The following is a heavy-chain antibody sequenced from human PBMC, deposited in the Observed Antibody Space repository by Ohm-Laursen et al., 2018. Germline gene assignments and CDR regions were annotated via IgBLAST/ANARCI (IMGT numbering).Heavy chain of an antibody. J-gene: IGHJ4*02. CDR3: AKDLGDTYYDFWSGTENFDY. CDR2: ISGSGGST. Sequence: SLRLSCAASGFTFSNYWMSWVRQAPGKGLEWVSAISGSGGSTYYADSVKGRFTISRDNSKNTLYLQMNSLRAEDTAVYYCAKDLGDTYYDFWSGTENFDYWGQGTLVTVSS. D-gene: IGHD3-3*01. V-gene: IGHV3-23*01. CDR1: GFTFSNYW.